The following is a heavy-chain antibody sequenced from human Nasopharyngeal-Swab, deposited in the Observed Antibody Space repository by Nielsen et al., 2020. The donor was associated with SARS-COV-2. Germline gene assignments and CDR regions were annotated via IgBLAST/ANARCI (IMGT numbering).Heavy chain of an antibody. CDR2: IYYSGST. J-gene: IGHJ4*02. Sequence: RQAPGKGLEWIGSIYYSGSTYYNPSLKSRVTISVDTSKNQFSLKLSSVTAADTAVYYCARLDVSAAGRDYWGQGTLVAVSS. CDR3: ARLDVSAAGRDY. D-gene: IGHD6-13*01. V-gene: IGHV4-39*01.